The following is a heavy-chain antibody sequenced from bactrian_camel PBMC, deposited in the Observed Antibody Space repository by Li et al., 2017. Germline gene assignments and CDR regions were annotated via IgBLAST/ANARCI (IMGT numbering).Heavy chain of an antibody. CDR3: SARRSSTIGRIGPLDYDH. J-gene: IGHJ4*01. D-gene: IGHD1*01. V-gene: IGHV3S53*01. CDR1: EIFYSV. Sequence: HVQLVVSGGGTVNSGGSLRLSCSASEIFYSVGWFRQAPGKEREGVAHIFGKSRTFYAESVKGRFTVSRDKDEYVVHLEMNNLEPDDTAMYYCSARRSSTIGRIGPLDYDHWGQGTQVTVS. CDR2: IFGKSRT.